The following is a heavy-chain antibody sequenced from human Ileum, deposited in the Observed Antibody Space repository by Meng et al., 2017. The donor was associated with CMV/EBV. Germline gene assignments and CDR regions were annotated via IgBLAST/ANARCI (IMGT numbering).Heavy chain of an antibody. V-gene: IGHV4-30-4*08. Sequence: SGDSINSGAHYWTWIPQPPGKGLEVIGYIYYSGNPSHDPSLRSRLLISLDSSKNQFSLKLTSVTAADTAVYYCARGGDSRGGAWFDPWGQGTLVTVSS. CDR1: GDSINSGAHY. CDR2: IYYSGNP. J-gene: IGHJ5*02. D-gene: IGHD3-22*01. CDR3: ARGGDSRGGAWFDP.